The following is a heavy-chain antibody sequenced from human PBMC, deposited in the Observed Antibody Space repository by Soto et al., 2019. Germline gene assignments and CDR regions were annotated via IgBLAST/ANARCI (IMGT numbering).Heavy chain of an antibody. V-gene: IGHV3-30-3*02. D-gene: IGHD3-16*01. CDR3: AKDRLGGGDDC. CDR1: EFTFTDYA. J-gene: IGHJ4*02. Sequence: QVQLVESGGGVVQPGRSLRLSCAASEFTFTDYAMHWVRQAPGKGLEWVAVISYDGSNQNYADSVKGRFTISRDNSKNTRYLQMNSLRAGDTAGYYWAKDRLGGGDDCWGQGTLVTVSS. CDR2: ISYDGSNQ.